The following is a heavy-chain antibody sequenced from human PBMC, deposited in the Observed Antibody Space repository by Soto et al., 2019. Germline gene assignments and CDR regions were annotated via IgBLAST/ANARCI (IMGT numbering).Heavy chain of an antibody. D-gene: IGHD4-17*01. CDR3: ARDHDYGDYVRWFDP. CDR1: GFTFSSYS. J-gene: IGHJ5*02. V-gene: IGHV3-48*02. CDR2: ISSSSSTI. Sequence: EVQLVESGGGLVQPGGSLRLSCAASGFTFSSYSMNWVRQAPGKGLEWVSYISSSSSTIYYADSVKGRFTISRDNAKNSLYLQMNSLRDEDTAVYYCARDHDYGDYVRWFDPWGQGPLVTVSS.